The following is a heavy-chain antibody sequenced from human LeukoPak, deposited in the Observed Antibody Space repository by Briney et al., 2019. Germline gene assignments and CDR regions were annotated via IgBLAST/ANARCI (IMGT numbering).Heavy chain of an antibody. CDR1: GFTFSSYG. CDR3: TRGSGSGSFLIDY. Sequence: GGSLRLSCAASGFTFSSYGMHWVRQPPGKCLEWVPFTSSDATTEHFADSAKGRFTMSRDNSKNTVYLQMTTLRDEDTAVYYCTRGSGSGSFLIDYWGRGTLVTVSS. J-gene: IGHJ4*02. D-gene: IGHD3-10*01. V-gene: IGHV3-30*03. CDR2: TSSDATTE.